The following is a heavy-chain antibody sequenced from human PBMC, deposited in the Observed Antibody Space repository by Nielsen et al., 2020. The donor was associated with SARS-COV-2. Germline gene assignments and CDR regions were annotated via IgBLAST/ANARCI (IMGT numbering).Heavy chain of an antibody. CDR1: GSTFSSHW. CDR3: VGDTGGRWGEL. Sequence: SCVASGSTFSSHWMHWVRQVPGKGLLWLSRINNDGSSTSYADSVKGRFTISRDNAKNTLWLEMNSLRVDDTAVYYCVGDTGGRWGELWGQGTLVTVSS. V-gene: IGHV3-74*01. J-gene: IGHJ4*02. D-gene: IGHD2-15*01. CDR2: INNDGSST.